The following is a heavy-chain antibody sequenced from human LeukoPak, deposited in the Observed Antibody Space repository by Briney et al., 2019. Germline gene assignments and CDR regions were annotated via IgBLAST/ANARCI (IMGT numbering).Heavy chain of an antibody. Sequence: SETLSLTCIVSSGSISSATYYWSWIRQPAGKGLEWIGRIYTSGSTNYNPSLSSRVTISVDTSKNQVSLKLSSVTAADTAMYYCARVEYNYAGHAFDIWGQGTMVTVSS. J-gene: IGHJ3*02. V-gene: IGHV4-61*02. CDR1: SGSISSATYY. CDR2: IYTSGST. D-gene: IGHD5-24*01. CDR3: ARVEYNYAGHAFDI.